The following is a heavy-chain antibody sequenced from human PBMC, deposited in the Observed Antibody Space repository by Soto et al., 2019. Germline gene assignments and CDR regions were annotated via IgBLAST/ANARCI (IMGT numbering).Heavy chain of an antibody. CDR1: GYSFTSYL. CDR3: ERGGSSSWGDYYYYYYGMDV. V-gene: IGHV5-51*01. D-gene: IGHD6-13*01. CDR2: IYPGDSDT. J-gene: IGHJ6*02. Sequence: LGESLKISFKGSGYSFTSYLICWVRQMPVKGLEWMGIIYPGDSDTRYSPSFQGQVTISDDKSISTAYLQWSRLKASDTAMYYCERGGSSSWGDYYYYYYGMDVWGQRTTVAVSS.